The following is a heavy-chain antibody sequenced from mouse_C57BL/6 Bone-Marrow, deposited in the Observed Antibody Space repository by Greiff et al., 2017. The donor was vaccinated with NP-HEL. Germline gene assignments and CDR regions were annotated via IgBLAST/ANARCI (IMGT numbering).Heavy chain of an antibody. Sequence: VQLQQSGPELVKPGASVKIPCKASGYTFTDYNMDWVKQSHGKSLEWIGDINPNNGGTIYNQKFKGKATLTVDKSSSTAYMELRSLTSEVTAVYYGARKGGGYSNSWFAYWGQGTLVTVSA. D-gene: IGHD2-5*01. CDR1: GYTFTDYN. CDR2: INPNNGGT. V-gene: IGHV1-18*01. J-gene: IGHJ3*01. CDR3: ARKGGGYSNSWFAY.